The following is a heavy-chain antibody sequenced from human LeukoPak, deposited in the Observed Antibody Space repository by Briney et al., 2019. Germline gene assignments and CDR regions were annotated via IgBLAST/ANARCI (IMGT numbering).Heavy chain of an antibody. V-gene: IGHV5-51*01. CDR3: ARHYYYDSSGSNAFDI. CDR1: GYSFTSYG. D-gene: IGHD3-22*01. Sequence: GESLKISCKGSGYSFTSYGIGWVRQMPGKGLEWMGIIYPGDSDTRSSPSFQGQVTISADKSISTAYLQWSSLKASDTAMYYCARHYYYDSSGSNAFDIWGQGTMVTVPS. CDR2: IYPGDSDT. J-gene: IGHJ3*02.